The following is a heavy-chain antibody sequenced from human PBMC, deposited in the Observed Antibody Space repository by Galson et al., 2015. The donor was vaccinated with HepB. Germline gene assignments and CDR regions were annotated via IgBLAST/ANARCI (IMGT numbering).Heavy chain of an antibody. CDR3: ARDGGTFYFDGSAYSWIFYGLDV. V-gene: IGHV3-7*03. D-gene: IGHD3-3*01. Sequence: SLRLSCATYEFSFSSFWMSWVRQAPGKGLEWVASIKQDGSERHYVDSVKGRFTISRNNAKNSLSLQMNSLRAEDTAVYYCARDGGTFYFDGSAYSWIFYGLDVWGQGTTVTVSS. J-gene: IGHJ6*02. CDR2: IKQDGSER. CDR1: EFSFSSFW.